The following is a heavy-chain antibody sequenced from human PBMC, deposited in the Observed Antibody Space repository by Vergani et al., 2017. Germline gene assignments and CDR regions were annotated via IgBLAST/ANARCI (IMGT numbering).Heavy chain of an antibody. Sequence: QVQLQQWGAGLLKPSETLSLTCAVYGGSFSGYYWSWIRQPPGKGLEWIGEIKHSGSTNYNPSLKSRVTISVDTSKNQFSLKLSSVTAADTAVFYCARGRVTMVRGVYDYWGQGTLVTVSS. CDR1: GGSFSGYY. CDR3: ARGRVTMVRGVYDY. CDR2: IKHSGST. J-gene: IGHJ4*02. V-gene: IGHV4-34*01. D-gene: IGHD3-10*01.